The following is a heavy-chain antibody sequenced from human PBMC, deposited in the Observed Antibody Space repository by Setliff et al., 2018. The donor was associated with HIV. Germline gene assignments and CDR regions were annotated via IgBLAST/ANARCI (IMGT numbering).Heavy chain of an antibody. Sequence: PGESLKISCMGSGYTFSNYWVAWVRQTPGKGLEWMGTIYPGDSETKYSPSFKGQVTISVDRSISTAFLQWSDLSTSDTAMYYCARGGYMTNFYYYMDVWGKGTTVTVSS. J-gene: IGHJ6*03. D-gene: IGHD5-12*01. V-gene: IGHV5-51*01. CDR1: GYTFSNYW. CDR3: ARGGYMTNFYYYMDV. CDR2: IYPGDSET.